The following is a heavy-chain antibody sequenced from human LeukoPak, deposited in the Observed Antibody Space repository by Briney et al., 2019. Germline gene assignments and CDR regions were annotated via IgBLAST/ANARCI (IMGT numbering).Heavy chain of an antibody. CDR1: GYTFTSYG. V-gene: IGHV1-2*02. D-gene: IGHD1-7*01. Sequence: ASVKVSCKASGYTFTSYGISWVRQAPGQGLEWMGWINPNSGGTNYAQKFQGRVTMTRDTSISTAYMELSRLRSDDTAVYYCARTRNYAFDYWGQGTLVTVSS. J-gene: IGHJ4*02. CDR2: INPNSGGT. CDR3: ARTRNYAFDY.